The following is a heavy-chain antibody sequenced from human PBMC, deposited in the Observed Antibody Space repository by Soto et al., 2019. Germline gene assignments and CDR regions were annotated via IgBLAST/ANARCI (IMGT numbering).Heavy chain of an antibody. CDR2: INPSGGST. Sequence: GASVKVSCKASGYTFTSYYMHWVRQAPGQGLEWMGIINPSGGSTSYAQKFQGRVTMTRDTSTSTVYMELSSLRSEDTAVYYCAREPMIVVVITGDAFDIWGQGTMVTGS. D-gene: IGHD3-22*01. J-gene: IGHJ3*02. V-gene: IGHV1-46*01. CDR3: AREPMIVVVITGDAFDI. CDR1: GYTFTSYY.